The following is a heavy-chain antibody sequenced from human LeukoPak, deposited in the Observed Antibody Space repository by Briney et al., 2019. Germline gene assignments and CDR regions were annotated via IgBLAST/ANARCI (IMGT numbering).Heavy chain of an antibody. J-gene: IGHJ4*02. CDR2: MNPISGNT. D-gene: IGHD3-10*01. Sequence: GASVKVSCKASGYTFTSYDINWVRQATGQGLEWMGWMNPISGNTGHAQKFQGRVTMTRDTSISTAYMELSSLRSEDTAVYYCAAARHYYGSGVFDYWGQGTLVTVSS. CDR3: AAARHYYGSGVFDY. V-gene: IGHV1-8*01. CDR1: GYTFTSYD.